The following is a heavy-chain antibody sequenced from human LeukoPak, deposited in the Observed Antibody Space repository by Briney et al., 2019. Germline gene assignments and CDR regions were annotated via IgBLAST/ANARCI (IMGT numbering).Heavy chain of an antibody. Sequence: GGSLRLSCAASGFTFSNYWMNWVRQAPGKGLEWVAHIKKDGSEMYSVDSVKGRFTISRDNAKNSLYLQMNSLRAEDTAVYYCASDFRNSNGPTSYYFDYWGQGTLVTVSS. V-gene: IGHV3-7*04. CDR1: GFTFSNYW. CDR3: ASDFRNSNGPTSYYFDY. CDR2: IKKDGSEM. J-gene: IGHJ4*02. D-gene: IGHD5-18*01.